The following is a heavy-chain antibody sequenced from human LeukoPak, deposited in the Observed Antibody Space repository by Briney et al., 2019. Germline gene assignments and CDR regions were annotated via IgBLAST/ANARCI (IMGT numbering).Heavy chain of an antibody. Sequence: SQTLSLTCTVSGGSISTSAYYWGWIRQPPGEGLQWIGSIYYSGNTYYNSSLKSRVTISVDTSTSQFSLRLSSVTAADTAVYYCARQAALTHSHFDYWGQGTLVTVSS. CDR2: IYYSGNT. D-gene: IGHD2-15*01. J-gene: IGHJ4*02. CDR3: ARQAALTHSHFDY. V-gene: IGHV4-39*01. CDR1: GGSISTSAYY.